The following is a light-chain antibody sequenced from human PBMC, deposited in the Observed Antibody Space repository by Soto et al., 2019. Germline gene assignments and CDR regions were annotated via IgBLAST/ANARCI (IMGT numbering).Light chain of an antibody. Sequence: PGERATLSCRASQSVRNSYLAWYQQKPGQAPRLLVYGASSRATGIPDRFSGSGSGTDFTLTVSRLEPEDFAVYYCQLYGGSPWTFGQGTKVEIK. J-gene: IGKJ1*01. CDR2: GAS. CDR1: QSVRNSY. V-gene: IGKV3-20*01. CDR3: QLYGGSPWT.